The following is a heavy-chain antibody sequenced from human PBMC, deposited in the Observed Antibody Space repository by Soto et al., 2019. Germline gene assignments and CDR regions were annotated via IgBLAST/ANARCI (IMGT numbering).Heavy chain of an antibody. D-gene: IGHD4-17*01. CDR2: INHSGST. Sequence: QVQLQQWGAGLLKPSETLSLTCAVYGGSFSGYYWSWIRQPPGKGLEWIGEINHSGSTNYNPSLKSRVTISVDTSKNQFSLKLSSVTAADTAVYYCARHRELLARNGDSNFDPWGQGTLVTVSS. J-gene: IGHJ5*02. CDR1: GGSFSGYY. V-gene: IGHV4-34*01. CDR3: ARHRELLARNGDSNFDP.